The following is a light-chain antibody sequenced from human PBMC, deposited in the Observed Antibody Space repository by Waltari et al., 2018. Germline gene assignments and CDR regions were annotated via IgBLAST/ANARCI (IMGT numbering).Light chain of an antibody. CDR2: EVS. J-gene: IGKJ1*01. CDR1: QSLRHSDGKTY. V-gene: IGKV2D-29*01. Sequence: VMTQTPLSLSVAPGQQASLTCKSSQSLRHSDGKTYLYWYLQKPGQPPQLLSYEVSNRFSGVPDRFSGSGSGTDFTLKISRVEAEDVGVYYGIQSIQHTWTFGQGTKVEIK. CDR3: IQSIQHTWT.